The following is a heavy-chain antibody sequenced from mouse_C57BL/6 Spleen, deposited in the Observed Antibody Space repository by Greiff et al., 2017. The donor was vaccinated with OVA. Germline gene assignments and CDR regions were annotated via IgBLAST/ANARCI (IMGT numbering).Heavy chain of an antibody. V-gene: IGHV1-53*01. CDR3: ARGQLRLRENYFDY. CDR2: INPSNGGT. Sequence: VQLQQPGPELVKPGASVKLSCKASGYTFTSYWMHWVKQRPGQGLEWIGNINPSNGGTNYNEKFKSKATLTVDKSSSTAYMQLSSLTSEDSAVYYCARGQLRLRENYFDYWGQGTTLTVSS. CDR1: GYTFTSYW. J-gene: IGHJ2*01. D-gene: IGHD3-2*02.